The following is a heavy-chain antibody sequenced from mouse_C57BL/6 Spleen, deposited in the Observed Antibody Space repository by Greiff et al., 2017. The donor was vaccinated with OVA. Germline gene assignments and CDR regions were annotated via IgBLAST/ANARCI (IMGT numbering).Heavy chain of an antibody. V-gene: IGHV1-64*01. CDR3: TRDDYDWFAY. CDR1: GYTFTSYW. D-gene: IGHD2-4*01. J-gene: IGHJ3*01. Sequence: VQLQQPGAELVKPGASVKLSCKASGYTFTSYWMHWVKQRPGQGLEWIGMIHPNSGSTNYNEKFKSKATLTVDKSSSTAYMQLSSLTSEDSAVYYCTRDDYDWFAYWGQGTLVTVSA. CDR2: IHPNSGST.